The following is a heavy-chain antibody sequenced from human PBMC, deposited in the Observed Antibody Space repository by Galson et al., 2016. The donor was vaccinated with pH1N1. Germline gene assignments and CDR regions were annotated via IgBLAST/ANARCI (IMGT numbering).Heavy chain of an antibody. Sequence: PALVKPTQTLTLTCTFSGFSLTTSGMCVTWIRQPPGKALEWLARIDWDDDKYYSTSLKARLTISKDTSKNQVVLTVTNMDPMDTATYYCARARSAAAGAIDIWGQGTLVTVSS. CDR3: ARARSAAAGAIDI. CDR1: GFSLTTSGMC. J-gene: IGHJ4*02. V-gene: IGHV2-70*11. D-gene: IGHD6-13*01. CDR2: IDWDDDK.